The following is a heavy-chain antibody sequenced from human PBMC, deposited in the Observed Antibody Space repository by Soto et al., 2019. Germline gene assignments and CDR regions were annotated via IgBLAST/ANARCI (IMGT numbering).Heavy chain of an antibody. CDR3: VGGQYYFDY. CDR1: GFPFTTYG. J-gene: IGHJ4*02. Sequence: QVQLVESGGGVVQPGRSLRLSCAASGFPFTTYGMHWVREGPGKGLEWVAVISYDGSNKYYADSVKGRFTISRYNSKNTQYLQINSLRPEDTALDYCVGGQYYFDYRGQGTLVTVSS. CDR2: ISYDGSNK. V-gene: IGHV3-30*03. D-gene: IGHD3-10*01.